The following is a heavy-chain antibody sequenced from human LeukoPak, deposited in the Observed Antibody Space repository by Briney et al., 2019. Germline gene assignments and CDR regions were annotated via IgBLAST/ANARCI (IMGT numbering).Heavy chain of an antibody. CDR1: GYTFISYG. J-gene: IGHJ4*02. CDR3: ARRGGYYDSSGEFDY. CDR2: ISAYNGNT. V-gene: IGHV1-18*01. Sequence: ASVKVSCKASGYTFISYGVSWVRQAPGQGLEWMGWISAYNGNTNYAQRLQGRVTMTTDTSTSTAYMELRSLRSDDTAVYYCARRGGYYDSSGEFDYWGQGTLVTVSS. D-gene: IGHD3-22*01.